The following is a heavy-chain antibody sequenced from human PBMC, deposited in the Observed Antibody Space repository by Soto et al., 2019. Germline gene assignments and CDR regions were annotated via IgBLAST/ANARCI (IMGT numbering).Heavy chain of an antibody. D-gene: IGHD5-12*01. CDR1: GDSISSYY. V-gene: IGHV4-59*01. CDR2: IYYSGST. Sequence: PSETLSLTCTVSGDSISSYYWSWIRQPPGKGLEWIGYIYYSGSTNYNPSLRSRVTISVDTSKHQFSLKLSSVTAADTAVYYCATGGATRSYFDYWGQGTLVTVSS. CDR3: ATGGATRSYFDY. J-gene: IGHJ4*02.